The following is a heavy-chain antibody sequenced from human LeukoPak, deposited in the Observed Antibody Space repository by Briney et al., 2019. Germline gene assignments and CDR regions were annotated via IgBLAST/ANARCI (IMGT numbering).Heavy chain of an antibody. J-gene: IGHJ5*02. D-gene: IGHD3-10*01. V-gene: IGHV3-30*02. CDR1: GFTFSSYG. CDR3: ARGLWFGELLYPFDP. CDR2: IRYDGSNK. Sequence: GGSLRLSCAASGFTFSSYGMHWVRQAPGKGLEWVAFIRYDGSNKYYADSVKGRFTISRDNSKNTLYLQMNSLRAEDTAVYYCARGLWFGELLYPFDPWGQGTLVTVSS.